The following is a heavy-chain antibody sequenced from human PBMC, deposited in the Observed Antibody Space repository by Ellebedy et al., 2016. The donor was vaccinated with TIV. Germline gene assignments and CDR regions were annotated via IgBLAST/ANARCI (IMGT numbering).Heavy chain of an antibody. CDR1: GFPFSDNY. J-gene: IGHJ4*02. CDR2: ISSSSSYT. V-gene: IGHV3-11*06. D-gene: IGHD3-16*02. Sequence: GESLKIPCAASGFPFSDNYMSWIRPAPGKGLGWVSYISSSSSYTNYADSVKGRFTISRDNAKNSLYLQMNSLRAEDTAVYYCARGQLRMWELSLAPLDYWGQGTLGTVSS. CDR3: ARGQLRMWELSLAPLDY.